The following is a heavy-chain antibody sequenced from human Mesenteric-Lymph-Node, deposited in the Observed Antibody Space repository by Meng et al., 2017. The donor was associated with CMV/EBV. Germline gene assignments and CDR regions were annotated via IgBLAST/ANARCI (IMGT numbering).Heavy chain of an antibody. Sequence: YTFTDYALSWVRQDSGQGLEWLAWISGYNDDTNYAESLQGRLTVTTDTSTNTAYMELRSLRSDDTAVYYCARRSYYTSAKGDDAYDVWGQGTMVTVSS. CDR2: ISGYNDDT. CDR3: ARRSYYTSAKGDDAYDV. J-gene: IGHJ3*01. CDR1: YTFTDYA. V-gene: IGHV1-18*01. D-gene: IGHD3-10*01.